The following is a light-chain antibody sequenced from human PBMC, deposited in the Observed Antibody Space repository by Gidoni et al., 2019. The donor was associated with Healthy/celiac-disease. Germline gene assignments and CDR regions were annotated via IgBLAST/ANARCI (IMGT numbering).Light chain of an antibody. CDR3: SSYTSSSTRV. V-gene: IGLV2-14*01. CDR1: SSGVGGYNY. J-gene: IGLJ3*02. CDR2: EVS. Sequence: QSALTQPASVSGSPGQSITISCTGTSSGVGGYNYVPWYQQHPGKAPKLMIYEVSNRPSGVSNRFSGSKSGNTASLTISGLQAEDEADYYCSSYTSSSTRVFGGGTKLTVL.